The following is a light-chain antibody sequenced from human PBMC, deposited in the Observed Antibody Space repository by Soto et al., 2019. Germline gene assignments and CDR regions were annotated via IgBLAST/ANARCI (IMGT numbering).Light chain of an antibody. Sequence: EFGLTQSPGTLSLSPGERATLSCRASQSLANSFIAWYQQKPGQAPRLLIYGASRRATGIPDRFSGSGSGTDFTLTISRLEPEDSAVYYCQQFDDSVTFGQGTRLEIK. CDR2: GAS. CDR1: QSLANSF. V-gene: IGKV3-20*01. CDR3: QQFDDSVT. J-gene: IGKJ5*01.